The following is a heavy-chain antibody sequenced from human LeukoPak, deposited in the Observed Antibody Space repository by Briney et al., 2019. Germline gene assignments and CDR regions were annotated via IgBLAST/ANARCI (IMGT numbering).Heavy chain of an antibody. CDR2: MHTSGST. D-gene: IGHD6-19*01. CDR3: ARDDGSGWYHY. J-gene: IGHJ4*02. Sequence: KPSETLSLTCTVSGGSISGYYWNWIRQPAGKGLEWIGRMHTSGSTNYNPSLKSRITVSVDTSKNQFSLKLNSSTAADTAVYYCARDDGSGWYHYWGQGTLVTVSS. CDR1: GGSISGYY. V-gene: IGHV4-4*07.